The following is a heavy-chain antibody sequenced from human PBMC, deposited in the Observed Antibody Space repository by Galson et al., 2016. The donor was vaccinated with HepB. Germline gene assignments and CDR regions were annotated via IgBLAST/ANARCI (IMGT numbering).Heavy chain of an antibody. CDR2: IYAGGTP. CDR1: GLTVKSNY. D-gene: IGHD3-22*01. V-gene: IGHV3-53*01. J-gene: IGHJ3*02. CDR3: AKDQYYESSGRGEGTFDI. Sequence: SLRLSCAASGLTVKSNYMSWVRQAPGKGLEWVSNIYAGGTPYYADSVKGRFTTSRDNSNNTVYLQMNSLGADDTAVYYCAKDQYYESSGRGEGTFDIWGQGTMVTVSS.